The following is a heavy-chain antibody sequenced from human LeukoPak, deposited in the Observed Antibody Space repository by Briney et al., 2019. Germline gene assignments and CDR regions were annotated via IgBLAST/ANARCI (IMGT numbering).Heavy chain of an antibody. CDR2: ISPSGTDI. Sequence: PGGSLSVSCAVSGFTFTDTYMMWVRQAPGKGLEALSYISPSGTDISYADSVKGRFTITRDNAKNSLYLQMNSLRAEGTAVYYCTRDPRRLDYWGQGTLVTVSS. V-gene: IGHV3-11*01. CDR1: GFTFTDTY. J-gene: IGHJ4*02. CDR3: TRDPRRLDY.